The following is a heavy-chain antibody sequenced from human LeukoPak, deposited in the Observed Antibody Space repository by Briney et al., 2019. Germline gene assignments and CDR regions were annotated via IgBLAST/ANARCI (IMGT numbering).Heavy chain of an antibody. V-gene: IGHV3-30-3*01. CDR1: GFTFSSYA. D-gene: IGHD3-10*01. CDR2: ISYDGSNK. Sequence: GGSLRLSCAASGFTFSSYAMHWVRQAPGKGLEWVAFISYDGSNKYYADSVKGRFTISRDNSKNTLYLQMNSLRAEDTAVYYCARDTMVRGASPLDYYYGMDVWGQGTTVTVSS. J-gene: IGHJ6*02. CDR3: ARDTMVRGASPLDYYYGMDV.